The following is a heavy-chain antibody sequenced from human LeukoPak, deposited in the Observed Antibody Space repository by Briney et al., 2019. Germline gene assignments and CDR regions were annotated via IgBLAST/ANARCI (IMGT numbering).Heavy chain of an antibody. D-gene: IGHD3-22*01. CDR2: IYYSGST. CDR3: ARDGNTGYYSVDY. V-gene: IGHV4-61*01. CDR1: GGSVSSGSHY. Sequence: SETLSLTCTVSGGSVSSGSHYWSWIRQPPGKGLEWLGYIYYSGSTNYNPSLKSRVTISVDTSKNQFSLKLSSVTAADTAIYYCARDGNTGYYSVDYWGQGTLVTVSS. J-gene: IGHJ4*02.